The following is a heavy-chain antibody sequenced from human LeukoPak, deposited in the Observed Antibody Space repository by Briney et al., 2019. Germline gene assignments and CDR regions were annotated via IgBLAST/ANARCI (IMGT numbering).Heavy chain of an antibody. CDR3: ARHGVTTGHDAFDV. J-gene: IGHJ3*01. D-gene: IGHD4-11*01. V-gene: IGHV5-51*01. CDR1: GYTFTSYW. Sequence: PGESLKISFKASGYTFTSYWIAWVRQLPGKGLEWMGIIYPGDSDTRYSPSFQGQVTISADKSISTAYLQWSSLKASDTAMYYCARHGVTTGHDAFDVWGQGTMVTVSS. CDR2: IYPGDSDT.